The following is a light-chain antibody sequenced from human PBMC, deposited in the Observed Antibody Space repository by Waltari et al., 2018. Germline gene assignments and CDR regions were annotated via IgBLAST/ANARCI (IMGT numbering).Light chain of an antibody. V-gene: IGKV3-20*01. Sequence: EIVLTQSPGTLYLSPGERATLSCRASQTVGKNYLAWFQQRPGQPPRLLIYDASARATGIPDRFSGSGSGTDFTLTISRLEPEYFAVYDCQHYDTSPLTFGQGTKVEIK. J-gene: IGKJ1*01. CDR1: QTVGKNY. CDR2: DAS. CDR3: QHYDTSPLT.